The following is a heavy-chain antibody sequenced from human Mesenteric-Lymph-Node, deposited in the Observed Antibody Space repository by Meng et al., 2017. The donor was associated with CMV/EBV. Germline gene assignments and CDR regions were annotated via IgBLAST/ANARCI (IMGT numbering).Heavy chain of an antibody. CDR3: AREWAFSYSSSWYYGMDD. J-gene: IGHJ6*02. CDR1: GFTFSSYW. CDR2: ISHDGSNK. V-gene: IGHV3-30*09. D-gene: IGHD6-13*01. Sequence: LSLTCAASGFTFSSYWMSWVRPAPGKGLEWVAVISHDGSNKYYADSVKGRFAISRDNSKNTLYLQMNSLRADDTAVYYCAREWAFSYSSSWYYGMDDWGQGTTVTVSS.